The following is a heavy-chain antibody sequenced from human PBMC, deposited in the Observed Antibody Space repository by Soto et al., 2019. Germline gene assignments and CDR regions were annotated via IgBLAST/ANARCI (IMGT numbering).Heavy chain of an antibody. CDR1: GGSISSYY. V-gene: IGHV4-59*01. CDR3: ARGSGWYHPLGMDV. CDR2: IYYSGST. J-gene: IGHJ6*02. D-gene: IGHD6-19*01. Sequence: QVQLQESGPGLVKPSETLSLTCTVCGGSISSYYWSWIRQRPGKGLEWIGYIYYSGSTNYNPSLKSRVTISVDTSKNQFSLKLSSVTAADTAVYYCARGSGWYHPLGMDVWGQGTTVTVSS.